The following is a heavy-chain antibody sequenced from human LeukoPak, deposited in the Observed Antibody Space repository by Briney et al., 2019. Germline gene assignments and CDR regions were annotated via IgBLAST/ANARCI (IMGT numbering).Heavy chain of an antibody. V-gene: IGHV5-51*01. J-gene: IGHJ4*02. D-gene: IGHD5-24*01. CDR3: ARLRGGDGYNTYYFDY. CDR2: IYPGDSDT. Sequence: GESLKISCKGSGYSFTTYWIAWVRQMPGKGLEWMGIIYPGDSDTTYSQSFQGQVTISADRSISTAYLQWSSLKASDTAMYYCARLRGGDGYNTYYFDYWGQGTLVTVSS. CDR1: GYSFTTYW.